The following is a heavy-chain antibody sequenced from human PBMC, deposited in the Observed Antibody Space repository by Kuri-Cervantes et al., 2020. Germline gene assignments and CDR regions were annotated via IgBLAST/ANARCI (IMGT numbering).Heavy chain of an antibody. Sequence: GESLKISCAASGFTFSDYYMSWIRQAPGKGLEWVSYISSSGSTIYYADSVKGRFTISRDNAKNSLYLQMNSLRAEDTAVYYCARDPSSYYGSGSYFGRRQGLHYSYYGMDVWGQGTTVTVSS. CDR2: ISSSGSTI. CDR3: ARDPSSYYGSGSYFGRRQGLHYSYYGMDV. CDR1: GFTFSDYY. J-gene: IGHJ6*02. V-gene: IGHV3-11*01. D-gene: IGHD3-10*01.